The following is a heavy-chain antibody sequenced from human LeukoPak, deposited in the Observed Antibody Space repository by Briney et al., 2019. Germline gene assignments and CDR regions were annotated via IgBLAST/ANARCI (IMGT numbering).Heavy chain of an antibody. J-gene: IGHJ4*02. Sequence: ASVKVSCKASGYTFTNYPMHWVRLAPGQRLEWMGWINTANGNTKYSQKFQDRLSITRDTSASTAYMELSSLRSEDTAVYYCAARPGIAVAGLDYWGQGTLVTVSS. V-gene: IGHV1-3*04. CDR3: AARPGIAVAGLDY. CDR1: GYTFTNYP. CDR2: INTANGNT. D-gene: IGHD6-19*01.